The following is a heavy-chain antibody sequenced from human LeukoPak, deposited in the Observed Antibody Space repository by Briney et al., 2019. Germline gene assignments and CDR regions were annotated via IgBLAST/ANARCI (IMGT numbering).Heavy chain of an antibody. CDR1: GASVNSHL. Sequence: SETLSLTCTVSGASVNSHLWSWIRQSAGKGLEWIGRISITEGTNYNPSFKSRVTMSVDTSKNQFSLRLTSMPAADTAVYYCARLRRDTSSWYADDSWGQGTLVTVSS. V-gene: IGHV4-4*07. CDR3: ARLRRDTSSWYADDS. D-gene: IGHD6-13*01. CDR2: ISITEGT. J-gene: IGHJ4*02.